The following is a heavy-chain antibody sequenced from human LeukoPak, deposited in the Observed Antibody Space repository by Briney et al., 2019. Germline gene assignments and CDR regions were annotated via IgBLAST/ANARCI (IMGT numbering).Heavy chain of an antibody. CDR2: INPSGGST. D-gene: IGHD5-18*01. CDR3: ARDVDTAMVFDY. V-gene: IGHV1-46*01. J-gene: IGHJ4*02. CDR1: GYTFTSYC. Sequence: ASVKVSCKASGYTFTSYCMHWVRQAPGQGLEWMGIINPSGGSTSYAQKFQGRVTMTRDMSTSTVYMELSSLRSEDTAVYYCARDVDTAMVFDYWGQGTLVTVSS.